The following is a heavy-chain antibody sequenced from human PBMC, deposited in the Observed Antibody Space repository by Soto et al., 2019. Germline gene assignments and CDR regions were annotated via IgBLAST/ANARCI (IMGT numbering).Heavy chain of an antibody. Sequence: QVQLVQSGAEVKKPGSSVKVSCKASGGTFSSYAISWVRQAPGQGLEWMGGIIPIFGTANYAQKFQGRVTITADESTSTAYMERSRLRSEDTAGYYCARGVDTAMVSPAFDIWGQGTMVTVSS. CDR1: GGTFSSYA. CDR2: IIPIFGTA. CDR3: ARGVDTAMVSPAFDI. J-gene: IGHJ3*02. V-gene: IGHV1-69*12. D-gene: IGHD5-18*01.